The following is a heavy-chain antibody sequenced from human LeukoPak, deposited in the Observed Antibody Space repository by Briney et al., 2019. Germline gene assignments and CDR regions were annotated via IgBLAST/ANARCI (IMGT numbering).Heavy chain of an antibody. D-gene: IGHD3-10*01. CDR2: ISGPGGST. J-gene: IGHJ4*01. CDR1: GFTFSSYA. V-gene: IGHV3-23*01. Sequence: GGSLRLSCAASGFTFSSYAMSWVRQAPGKGLEWVSAISGPGGSTYYADSVKGRFTISRDNSRNTLYLQMNSLRAEDTAVYYCARGRSVGVISSFDYWGQGNLVTVSS. CDR3: ARGRSVGVISSFDY.